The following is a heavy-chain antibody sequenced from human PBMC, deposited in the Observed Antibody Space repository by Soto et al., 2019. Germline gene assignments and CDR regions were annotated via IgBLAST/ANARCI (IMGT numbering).Heavy chain of an antibody. D-gene: IGHD3-22*01. V-gene: IGHV1-69*13. CDR1: GGTFSSYA. CDR2: IIPIFGTA. Sequence: SVKVSCKASGGTFSSYAISWVRQAPGQGLEWMGGIIPIFGTANYAQKFQGRVTITADESTSTAYMELSSLRSEDTAVYYCAREQSSYYDSSGYYYFDYWGQGTLVTVSS. CDR3: AREQSSYYDSSGYYYFDY. J-gene: IGHJ4*02.